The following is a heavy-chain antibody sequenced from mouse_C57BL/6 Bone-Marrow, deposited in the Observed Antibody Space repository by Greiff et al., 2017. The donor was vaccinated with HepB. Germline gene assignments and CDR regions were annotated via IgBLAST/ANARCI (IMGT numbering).Heavy chain of an antibody. V-gene: IGHV5-16*01. Sequence: EVKLVESEGGLVQPGSSMKLSCTASGFTFSDYYMAWVRQVPEKGLEWVANINYDGSSTYYLDSLKSRFIISRDNAKNILYLQMSSLKSEDTATYYCARAIITTVVARYFDVWGTGTTVTVSS. CDR3: ARAIITTVVARYFDV. CDR2: INYDGSST. J-gene: IGHJ1*03. CDR1: GFTFSDYY. D-gene: IGHD1-1*01.